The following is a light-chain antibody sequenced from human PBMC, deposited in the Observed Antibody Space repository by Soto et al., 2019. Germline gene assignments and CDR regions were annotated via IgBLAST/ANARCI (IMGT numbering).Light chain of an antibody. CDR1: QSVSSDY. J-gene: IGKJ1*01. Sequence: DIVLTQSPGTLSLSPGERATLSCRASQSVSSDYLAWYQQKPGRAPRLLIYGTSSRATGIPDRFSGSGSVTDFTLTISRLEPEDFAVYFCQQYNTSPWTCGQGTTVEIK. CDR3: QQYNTSPWT. CDR2: GTS. V-gene: IGKV3-20*01.